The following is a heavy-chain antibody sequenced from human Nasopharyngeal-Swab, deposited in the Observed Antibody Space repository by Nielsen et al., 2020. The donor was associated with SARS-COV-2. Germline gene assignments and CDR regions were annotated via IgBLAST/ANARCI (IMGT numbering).Heavy chain of an antibody. CDR3: ARGVSSSWTDIDAFDI. J-gene: IGHJ3*02. D-gene: IGHD6-13*01. Sequence: SVKVSCKASGSTFSSYAISWVRQAPGQGLEWMGGIIPIFGTANYAQKFQGRVTITADESTSTAYMELSSLRSEDTAVYYCARGVSSSWTDIDAFDIWGQGTMVTVSS. CDR2: IIPIFGTA. CDR1: GSTFSSYA. V-gene: IGHV1-69*13.